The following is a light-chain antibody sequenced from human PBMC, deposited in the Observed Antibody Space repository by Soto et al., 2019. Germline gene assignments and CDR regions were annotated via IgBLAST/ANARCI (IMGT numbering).Light chain of an antibody. CDR1: QGISSY. J-gene: IGKJ1*01. V-gene: IGKV1-9*01. Sequence: IQLTQSPSSLSASVGDRVTITCRASQGISSYLAWYQQKPGKAPKLLIYAASTLQSGVPSRFSGSGSGTEFTLTISSLQPDDFASYYCQQHSSYSPTFGQGTKVDIK. CDR2: AAS. CDR3: QQHSSYSPT.